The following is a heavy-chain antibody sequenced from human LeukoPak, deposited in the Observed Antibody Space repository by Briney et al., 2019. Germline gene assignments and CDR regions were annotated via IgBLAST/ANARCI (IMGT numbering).Heavy chain of an antibody. CDR1: GGTFISYA. CDR2: IIPIFGTA. Sequence: SVKVSCKASGGTFISYAISWVRQAPGQGLEWMGGIIPIFGTANYAQKFQGRVTITADKSTSTAYMELSSLRSEDTAVYYCARRDYYYYGMDVWGKGTTVTVSS. J-gene: IGHJ6*04. V-gene: IGHV1-69*06. CDR3: ARRDYYYYGMDV.